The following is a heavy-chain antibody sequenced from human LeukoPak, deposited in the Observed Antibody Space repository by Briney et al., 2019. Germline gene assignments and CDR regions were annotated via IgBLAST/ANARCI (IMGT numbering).Heavy chain of an antibody. J-gene: IGHJ6*03. CDR3: ARDLAGTLSMDV. CDR2: ISSSSSYI. D-gene: IGHD1-1*01. Sequence: GGSLRLSCAASGFTFSSYSMNWVRQAPGKGLEWVSSISSSSSYIYYADSVKGRFTISRDNAKNSLYLQMNSLRAEDTAVYYCARDLAGTLSMDVWGKGTTVTVSS. V-gene: IGHV3-21*01. CDR1: GFTFSSYS.